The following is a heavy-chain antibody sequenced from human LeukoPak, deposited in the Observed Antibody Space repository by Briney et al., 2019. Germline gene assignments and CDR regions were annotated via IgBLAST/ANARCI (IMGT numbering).Heavy chain of an antibody. CDR1: GGSISSGSYY. D-gene: IGHD3-3*01. Sequence: SETLSLTCTVSGGSISSGSYYWSWIRQPAGKGLEWIGRIYTSGSTNYNPSLKSRVTISVDTSKNQFSLKLSSVTAADTAVYYCAREPQLKYYDFWSGSHWYFDLWGRGTLVTVSS. CDR2: IYTSGST. V-gene: IGHV4-61*02. J-gene: IGHJ2*01. CDR3: AREPQLKYYDFWSGSHWYFDL.